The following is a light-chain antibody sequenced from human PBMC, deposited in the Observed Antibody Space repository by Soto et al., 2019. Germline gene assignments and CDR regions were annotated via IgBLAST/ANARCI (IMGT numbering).Light chain of an antibody. Sequence: DTQLTQSPSTLSASIGDRVTITCRASQQISDWLAWYQQRPGKAPKLLIYKASTLQSGVPLRFSGSGSGTEVTLTISSLQPEDFATYYCQQRTFGQGTKVEI. CDR3: QQRT. V-gene: IGKV1-5*03. CDR1: QQISDW. CDR2: KAS. J-gene: IGKJ1*01.